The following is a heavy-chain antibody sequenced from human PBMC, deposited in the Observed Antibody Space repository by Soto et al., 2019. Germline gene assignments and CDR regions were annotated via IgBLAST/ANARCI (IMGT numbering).Heavy chain of an antibody. Sequence: SETLSLSCTVSGGSISSGGYYWSWIRQHPGKGLEWIGYIYYSGSTYYNPSLKSRVTISVDTSKNQFSLKLSSVTAADTAVYYCARARRGFYYYDSSGYLGFDCRAQRTLDTGSS. V-gene: IGHV4-31*03. CDR3: ARARRGFYYYDSSGYLGFDC. CDR1: GGSISSGGYY. J-gene: IGHJ5*01. D-gene: IGHD3-22*01. CDR2: IYYSGST.